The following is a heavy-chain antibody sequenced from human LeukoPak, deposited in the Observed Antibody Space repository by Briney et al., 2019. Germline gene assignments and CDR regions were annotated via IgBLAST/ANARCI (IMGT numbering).Heavy chain of an antibody. D-gene: IGHD3-22*01. V-gene: IGHV3-21*01. CDR2: ISSSSSYI. CDR1: GFTFNSYA. Sequence: GGSLRLSCAASGFTFNSYAMSWVRQAPGKGLEWVSSISSSSSYIYYADSVKGRFTISRDNAKNSLYLQMNSLRAEDTAVYYCARRSSGYYSRMMTPSDYWGQGTLVTVSS. CDR3: ARRSSGYYSRMMTPSDY. J-gene: IGHJ4*02.